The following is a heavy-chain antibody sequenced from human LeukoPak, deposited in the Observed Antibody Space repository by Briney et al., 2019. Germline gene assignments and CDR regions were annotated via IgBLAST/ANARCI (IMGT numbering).Heavy chain of an antibody. CDR2: IYYSGST. Sequence: SETLSLTCTVSGGSISSGGYYWSWIRQHPGKGLEWIGYIYYSGSTYYNPSLKSRVTISVDTSKNQFSLKLSPVTAADTAVYYCARWGVPEYCSGGSCYRWFDPWGQGTLVTVSS. D-gene: IGHD2-15*01. V-gene: IGHV4-31*03. CDR1: GGSISSGGYY. CDR3: ARWGVPEYCSGGSCYRWFDP. J-gene: IGHJ5*02.